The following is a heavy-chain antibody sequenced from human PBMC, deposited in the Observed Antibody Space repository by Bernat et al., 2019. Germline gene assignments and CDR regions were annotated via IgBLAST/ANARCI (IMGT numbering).Heavy chain of an antibody. CDR3: ARSRQYSSSSGYYYGMDV. CDR2: INPNSGGT. V-gene: IGHV1-2*04. Sequence: QVQLVQSGAEVKKPGASVKVSCKASGYTFTGYYMHWVRRAPGQGLEWMGWINPNSGGTNYAQKFQGWVTMTRDTSISTAYMELSRLRSDDTAVYYCARSRQYSSSSGYYYGMDVWGQGTTVTVSS. D-gene: IGHD6-6*01. J-gene: IGHJ6*02. CDR1: GYTFTGYY.